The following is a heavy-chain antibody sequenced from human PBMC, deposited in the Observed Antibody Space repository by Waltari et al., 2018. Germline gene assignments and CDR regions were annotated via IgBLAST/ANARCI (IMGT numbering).Heavy chain of an antibody. Sequence: VRLVESGGGLVQPGGSLRLSCAASGVTFTSYAMSWVRQAPGKGLGGVSAISGSGGATYYADSMKGRFTISRDNSKNTVYLQINSLRAEDTAIYYCKGQTDYWGQGTLVTVSS. CDR2: ISGSGGAT. V-gene: IGHV3-23*04. CDR3: KGQTDY. J-gene: IGHJ4*02. CDR1: GVTFTSYA.